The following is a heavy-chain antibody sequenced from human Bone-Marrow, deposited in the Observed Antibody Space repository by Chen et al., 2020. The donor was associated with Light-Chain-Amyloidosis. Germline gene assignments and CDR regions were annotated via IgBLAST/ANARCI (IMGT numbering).Heavy chain of an antibody. CDR3: ARRRDGYNFDY. CDR2: IYPADSDA. CDR1: GYTFPNYW. J-gene: IGHJ4*02. Sequence: EVQLEQSGPEVKKPGESLKISCKGSGYTFPNYWIGWVRQMPGNGLEWMGVIYPADSDARYSPSFEGQVTISADKSITTAYLQWRSLKASDTAMYYCARRRDGYNFDYWGQGTLVTVSS. V-gene: IGHV5-51*01. D-gene: IGHD5-12*01.